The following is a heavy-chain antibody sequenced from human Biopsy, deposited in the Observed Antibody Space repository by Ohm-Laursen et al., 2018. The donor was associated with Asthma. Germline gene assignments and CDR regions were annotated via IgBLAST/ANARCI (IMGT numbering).Heavy chain of an antibody. J-gene: IGHJ4*02. Sequence: PGTLSLICDVSGGSISVSNWWSWVRQPPGRGLEWIGQIYHLGNANYNPSLKSRVTMSVDKSKNQLSLTLTSVTAADTAIYYCARGVDYGGNHVDSWGQGILVTVSA. CDR2: IYHLGNA. CDR3: ARGVDYGGNHVDS. D-gene: IGHD4-23*01. V-gene: IGHV4-4*03. CDR1: GGSISVSNW.